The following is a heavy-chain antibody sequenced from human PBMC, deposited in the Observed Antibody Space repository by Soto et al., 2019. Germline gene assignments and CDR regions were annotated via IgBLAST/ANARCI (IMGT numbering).Heavy chain of an antibody. D-gene: IGHD3-3*02. CDR1: GFTFSNYA. V-gene: IGHV3-23*01. J-gene: IGHJ4*02. CDR2: ISGSGGTT. Sequence: EVQVLESGGGLVQPGGSLRLSCAASGFTFSNYALSWDRQAPGKGLQWVSAISGSGGTTHYADSVKGRFTISRDNSKNMVFLQMNSLRAEDSAVYYCAKPLYIFGVVLTGAFDYWGTGTQVTVSS. CDR3: AKPLYIFGVVLTGAFDY.